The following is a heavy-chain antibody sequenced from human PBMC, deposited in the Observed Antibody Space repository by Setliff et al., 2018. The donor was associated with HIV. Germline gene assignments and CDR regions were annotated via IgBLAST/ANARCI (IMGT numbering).Heavy chain of an antibody. D-gene: IGHD3-16*01. CDR3: ARVGPETGGAFDN. CDR2: VYYSRTSSHENFFHTGTT. V-gene: IGHV4-59*01. J-gene: IGHJ3*02. CDR1: GGSISDSH. Sequence: SETLSLTCTVSGGSISDSHLSWIRQPPGKGLEWIGYVYYSRTSSHENFFHTGTTKYNPSLNSQVTMSMDTSKNQVSLKVTSVTAADTAVYYCARVGPETGGAFDNWGQGTTVTVS.